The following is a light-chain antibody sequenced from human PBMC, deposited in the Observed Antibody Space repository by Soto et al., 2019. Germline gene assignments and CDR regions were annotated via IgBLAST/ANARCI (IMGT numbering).Light chain of an antibody. CDR1: QSVKTW. CDR2: QAS. J-gene: IGKJ3*01. Sequence: IRMKQSAATLSAKVGDRVTITCRASQSVKTWLAWYQQKPGKAPKVLIYQASNLESGVPSRFSGSGSGTEFTLTISSLQPDDFATYYCQQYDTDFSWTFGPGTNVDI. V-gene: IGKV1-5*03. CDR3: QQYDTDFSWT.